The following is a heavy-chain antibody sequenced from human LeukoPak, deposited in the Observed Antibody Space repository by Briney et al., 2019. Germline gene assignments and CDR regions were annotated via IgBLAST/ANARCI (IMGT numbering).Heavy chain of an antibody. D-gene: IGHD2-15*01. CDR2: ISYDGRNK. CDR3: AKAGAVVVVAAKYFDY. Sequence: GGSLRLSCSTSGFTFSNYGMHWVRQAPGKGLEWVAVISYDGRNKYYADSVKGRFTISRDNSKNTLYLQMNSLRAEDTAVYYCAKAGAVVVVAAKYFDYWGQGTLVTVSS. CDR1: GFTFSNYG. J-gene: IGHJ4*02. V-gene: IGHV3-30*18.